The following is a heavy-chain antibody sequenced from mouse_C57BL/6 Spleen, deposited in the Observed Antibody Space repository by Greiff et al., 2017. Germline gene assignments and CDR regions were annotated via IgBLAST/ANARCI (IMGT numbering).Heavy chain of an antibody. CDR2: INPNNGGT. D-gene: IGHD1-1*01. CDR1: GYTFTDYN. Sequence: VQLKQSGPELVKPGASVKIPCKASGYTFTDYNMDWVKQSHGKSLEWIGDINPNNGGTIYNQKFKGKATLTVDKSSSTAYMELRSLTSEDTAVYYCARSLYYYGSSPSYWYFDVWGTGTTVTVSS. CDR3: ARSLYYYGSSPSYWYFDV. J-gene: IGHJ1*03. V-gene: IGHV1-18*01.